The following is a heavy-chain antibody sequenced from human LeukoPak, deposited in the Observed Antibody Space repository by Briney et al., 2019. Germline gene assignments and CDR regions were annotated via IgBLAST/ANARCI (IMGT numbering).Heavy chain of an antibody. CDR3: ARDPNGDYIGAFEI. J-gene: IGHJ3*02. CDR1: GFTFSRFA. Sequence: GGSLRLSCEASGFTFSRFAMMWVRRAPGKGLEWVSAIHTRGTQYADSVKGRFTISRDNSKNTLYLQMNSLRAEDTAVYYCARDPNGDYIGAFEIWGQGTKVTVSS. D-gene: IGHD4-17*01. V-gene: IGHV3-23*05. CDR2: IHTRGT.